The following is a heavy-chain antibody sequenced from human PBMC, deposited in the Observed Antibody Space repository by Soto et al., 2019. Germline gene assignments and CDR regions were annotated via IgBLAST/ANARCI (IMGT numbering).Heavy chain of an antibody. J-gene: IGHJ5*02. V-gene: IGHV1-3*01. CDR3: ARGQNVVVPARFVPTSNWFDP. D-gene: IGHD2-2*01. Sequence: QVQLVQSGAEVKKPGASVKVSCKASGYTFTSYAMHWVRQAPGQRLEWMGWINAGNGNTKYSQKFQGRVTITRDTSASTAYMELSSLRSEDTAVYYCARGQNVVVPARFVPTSNWFDPWGQGTLVTVSS. CDR2: INAGNGNT. CDR1: GYTFTSYA.